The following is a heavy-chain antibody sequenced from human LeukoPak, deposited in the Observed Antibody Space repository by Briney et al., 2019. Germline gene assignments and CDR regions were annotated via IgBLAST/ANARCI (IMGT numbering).Heavy chain of an antibody. D-gene: IGHD3-22*01. CDR2: IYSGGST. CDR1: GFTVSSNY. J-gene: IGHJ4*02. Sequence: SGGSLRLSCTVSGFTVSSNYMSWVRQAPGKGLEWVSVIYSGGSTFYADSVKGRFTISRDKSKNTLDLQMNSLRAEDTAVYYCAREYYDTSGYYKYFFDFWGQGTLVTVSS. V-gene: IGHV3-66*01. CDR3: AREYYDTSGYYKYFFDF.